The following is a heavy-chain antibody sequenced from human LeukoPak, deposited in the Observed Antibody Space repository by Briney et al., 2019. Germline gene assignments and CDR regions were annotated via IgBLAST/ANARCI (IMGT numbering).Heavy chain of an antibody. CDR1: GGSISSTSYY. Sequence: SETLSLTCAVSGGSISSTSYYWAWIRQPPGKGLEWIGTIYYSGSTYHNPSLKSRVTMSVDTSRNQLSLKLSSVDAADTAVYYCAKAGVRYFDSSGLYAFDFWGQGTTVTVSS. CDR2: IYYSGST. V-gene: IGHV4-39*01. D-gene: IGHD3-22*01. CDR3: AKAGVRYFDSSGLYAFDF. J-gene: IGHJ3*01.